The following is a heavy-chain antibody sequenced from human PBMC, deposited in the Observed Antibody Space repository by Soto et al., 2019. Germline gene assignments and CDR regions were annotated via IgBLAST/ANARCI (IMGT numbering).Heavy chain of an antibody. J-gene: IGHJ4*02. Sequence: GGSLRLSCAASGFTFSSYAMSWVRQAPGKGLEWVSAISGSGGSTYYADSVKGRFTISRDNSKNTLYLQMNSLRAEDTAVYYCAKNGVQYDFWSGYYNYFDYWGQGTLVTVSS. CDR1: GFTFSSYA. CDR2: ISGSGGST. D-gene: IGHD3-3*01. CDR3: AKNGVQYDFWSGYYNYFDY. V-gene: IGHV3-23*01.